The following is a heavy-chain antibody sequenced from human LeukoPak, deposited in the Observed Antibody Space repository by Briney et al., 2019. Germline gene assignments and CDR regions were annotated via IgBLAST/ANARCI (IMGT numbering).Heavy chain of an antibody. CDR1: GYTFTGYY. D-gene: IGHD2-8*01. J-gene: IGHJ3*02. CDR3: AREDIVLMVYASRAAFDI. CDR2: INPNSGGT. Sequence: ASVKVSCKASGYTFTGYYIHWVRQAPGQGPEWMGWINPNSGGTNYAQKFQGRVTMTRDTSISTAYMELSRLRSDDTAVYYCAREDIVLMVYASRAAFDIWGQGTMVNVSS. V-gene: IGHV1-2*02.